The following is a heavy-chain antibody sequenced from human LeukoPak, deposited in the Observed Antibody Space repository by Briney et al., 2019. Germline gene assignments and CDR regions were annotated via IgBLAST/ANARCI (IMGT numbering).Heavy chain of an antibody. J-gene: IGHJ6*02. CDR2: IYYSGTT. CDR1: GGSISSISSY. CDR3: ARHGPLRSSTNGMDV. D-gene: IGHD2-2*01. Sequence: SETLSLTCIASGGSISSISSYWGWIRQPPGKGLEWIGTIYYSGTTYSNPSLNSRVTIFVDTSKNHFSLNLSSVTAADTAVYYCARHGPLRSSTNGMDVWGQGTTVTVSS. V-gene: IGHV4-39*01.